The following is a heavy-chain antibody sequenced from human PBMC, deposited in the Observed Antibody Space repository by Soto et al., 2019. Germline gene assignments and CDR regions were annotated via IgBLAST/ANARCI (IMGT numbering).Heavy chain of an antibody. CDR1: GFTFSSYA. Sequence: GGSLRLSCAASGFTFSSYAMSWVRQAPGKGLEWVSAISGSGGSTYYADSVKGRFTISRDNSKNTLYLQMNSLRAEDTAVYYCAKAPPSSSPNYYYYYYMDVWGKGTTVTVSS. J-gene: IGHJ6*03. V-gene: IGHV3-23*01. D-gene: IGHD6-6*01. CDR3: AKAPPSSSPNYYYYYYMDV. CDR2: ISGSGGST.